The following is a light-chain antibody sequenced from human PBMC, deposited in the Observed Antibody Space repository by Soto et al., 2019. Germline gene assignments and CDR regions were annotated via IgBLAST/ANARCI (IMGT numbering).Light chain of an antibody. CDR2: DAS. CDR1: QSVISTY. Sequence: EIVLTQSPGTLSLSPGERATLSCRASQSVISTYLAWYQQRPGQAPRLLIYDASTRATGVPARFSGSGSGTVFTLTISSLQSEDFAVYYCQQYNNWPPTFGQGTKVDIK. CDR3: QQYNNWPPT. J-gene: IGKJ1*01. V-gene: IGKV3-15*01.